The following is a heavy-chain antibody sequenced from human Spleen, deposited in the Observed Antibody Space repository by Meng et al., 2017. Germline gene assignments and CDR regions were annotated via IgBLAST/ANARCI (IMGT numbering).Heavy chain of an antibody. Sequence: ASVKVSCKASGYTFTSYDINWVRQATGQGLEWMGWMNPNSGNTGYAQKFQGRVTMTRNTSISTAYMELSSLRSEGTAVYYCARGRSPKDIVLMVYAPYYYYYGMDVWGQGTTVTVSS. CDR1: GYTFTSYD. V-gene: IGHV1-8*01. CDR3: ARGRSPKDIVLMVYAPYYYYYGMDV. J-gene: IGHJ6*02. D-gene: IGHD2-8*01. CDR2: MNPNSGNT.